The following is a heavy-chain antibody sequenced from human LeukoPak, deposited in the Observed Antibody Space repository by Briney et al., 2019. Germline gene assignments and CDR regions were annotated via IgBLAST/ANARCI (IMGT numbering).Heavy chain of an antibody. CDR3: ARSTVGTSCCTAVDY. CDR1: GFTFRDYA. J-gene: IGHJ4*02. CDR2: ISAGGDRT. Sequence: GGSLRLSCAASGFTFRDYAVSWVRQAPGKGLEWVSGISAGGDRTYYADSVKGRFTISRDNSKNTLYLQMNSLRAEDTAEYYCARSTVGTSCCTAVDYWGQGTLVTVSS. V-gene: IGHV3-23*01. D-gene: IGHD1-26*01.